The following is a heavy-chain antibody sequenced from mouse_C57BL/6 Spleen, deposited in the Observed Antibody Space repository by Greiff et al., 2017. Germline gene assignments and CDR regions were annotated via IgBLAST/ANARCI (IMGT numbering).Heavy chain of an antibody. J-gene: IGHJ4*01. Sequence: QVQLQQPGAELVRPGSSVKLSCKASGYTFTSYWMDLVKQRPGQGLEWIGNIYPSDSETHYNQKFKDKATLTVDKSSSTAYMQLSSLTSEDSAVYYCASYSSGYAMDYWGQGTSVTVSS. CDR1: GYTFTSYW. V-gene: IGHV1-61*01. CDR3: ASYSSGYAMDY. CDR2: IYPSDSET. D-gene: IGHD3-2*02.